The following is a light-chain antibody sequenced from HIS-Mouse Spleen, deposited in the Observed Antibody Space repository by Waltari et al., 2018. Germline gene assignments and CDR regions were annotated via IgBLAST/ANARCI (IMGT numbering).Light chain of an antibody. CDR1: ALPKKY. CDR2: EDS. CDR3: YSTDSSGNQRV. Sequence: SYVLTQPPSVSVSPGQTYSITGSVDALPKKYAYGYQQKSGQAPVLVIYEDSKRPSGIPERFSGSSSGTMATLTISGAQVEDEADYYCYSTDSSGNQRVFGGGTKLTVL. V-gene: IGLV3-10*01. J-gene: IGLJ2*01.